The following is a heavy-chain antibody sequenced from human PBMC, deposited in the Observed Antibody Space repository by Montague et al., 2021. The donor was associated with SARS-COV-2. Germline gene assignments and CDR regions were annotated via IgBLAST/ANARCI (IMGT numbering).Heavy chain of an antibody. V-gene: IGHV4-4*02. Sequence: SETLSLTCAVSGGSISSSNWWSWVRQPPGKGLEWIGEIYHSGSTNYNPSLKSRVTISVDKSKNQFSLKLSSVTAADTAVYYCARRPSGYYYYGMDVWGQGTTVTVSS. J-gene: IGHJ6*02. CDR3: ARRPSGYYYYGMDV. CDR2: IYHSGST. CDR1: GGSISSSNW.